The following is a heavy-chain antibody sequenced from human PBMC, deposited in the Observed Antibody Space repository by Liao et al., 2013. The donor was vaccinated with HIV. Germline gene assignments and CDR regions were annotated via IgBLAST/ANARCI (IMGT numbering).Heavy chain of an antibody. CDR3: ATSPYYYDSSGFFY. D-gene: IGHD3-22*01. CDR1: GGSFSGYY. CDR2: INHGGST. V-gene: IGHV4-34*01. Sequence: QVRLQQWGAGLLKPSETLSLTCTVYGGSFSGYYWSWIRQPPREGGVEWIGEINHGGSTNYNPSLKSRVIISIDTFKNQFSLRLSSVTAADTAVYYCATSPYYYDSSGFFYWGQGTLVTVSS. J-gene: IGHJ4*02.